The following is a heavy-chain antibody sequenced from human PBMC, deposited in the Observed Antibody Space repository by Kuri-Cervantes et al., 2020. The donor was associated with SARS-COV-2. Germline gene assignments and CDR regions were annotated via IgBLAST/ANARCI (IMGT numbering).Heavy chain of an antibody. CDR1: GFTFSNAW. J-gene: IGHJ3*02. V-gene: IGHV3-15*01. Sequence: GESLKISCAASGFTFSNAWMSWVRQAPGKGLEWVGRIKSKTDGGTTDYAAPVKGRFTISRDDSKNTLYLQMNSLKTEDTAVYYCTTGYYDCVWGSYRPDAFDIWGQGTMVTVSS. D-gene: IGHD3-16*02. CDR2: IKSKTDGGTT. CDR3: TTGYYDCVWGSYRPDAFDI.